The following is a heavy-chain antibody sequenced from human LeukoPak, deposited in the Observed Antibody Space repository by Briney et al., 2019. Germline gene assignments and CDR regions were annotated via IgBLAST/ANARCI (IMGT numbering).Heavy chain of an antibody. CDR3: ARVKLDYDFWSGYSYNWFDP. V-gene: IGHV1-2*02. J-gene: IGHJ5*02. Sequence: ASVKVSCKASGGTFSSYAISWVRQAPGQGLEWMGWINPNSGGTNYAQKFQGRVTMTRDTSISTAYMELSRLRSDDTAVYYCARVKLDYDFWSGYSYNWFDPWGQGTLVTVS. CDR2: INPNSGGT. CDR1: GGTFSSYA. D-gene: IGHD3-3*01.